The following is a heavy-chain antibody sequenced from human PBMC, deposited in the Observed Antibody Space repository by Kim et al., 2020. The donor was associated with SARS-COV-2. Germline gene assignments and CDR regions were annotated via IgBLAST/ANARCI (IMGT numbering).Heavy chain of an antibody. CDR3: AKEPDSSGYYYGSFPDY. J-gene: IGHJ4*02. D-gene: IGHD3-22*01. Sequence: VKGRFTVSREDSKNTRYLQMNSLRAEDTAVYYCAKEPDSSGYYYGSFPDYWGQGTLVTVSS. V-gene: IGHV3-33*06.